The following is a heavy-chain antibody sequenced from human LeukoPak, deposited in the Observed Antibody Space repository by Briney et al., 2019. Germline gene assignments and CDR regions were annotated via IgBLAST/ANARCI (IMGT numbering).Heavy chain of an antibody. J-gene: IGHJ4*02. Sequence: PGGSLRLSCAASGFTLSSYAMSWVRQAPGKGLEWVSAISGSGGSTYYADSVKGRFTISRDNSKNTLYLQMNSLRAEDTAVYYCAKDLQQQLTFDYWGQGTLVIVSS. CDR2: ISGSGGST. CDR3: AKDLQQQLTFDY. D-gene: IGHD6-13*01. CDR1: GFTLSSYA. V-gene: IGHV3-23*01.